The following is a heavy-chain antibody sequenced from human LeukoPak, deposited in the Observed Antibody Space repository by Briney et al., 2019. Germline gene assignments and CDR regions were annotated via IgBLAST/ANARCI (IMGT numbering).Heavy chain of an antibody. CDR3: AREDHSMTTVMWVHSYHYYMDV. D-gene: IGHD4-11*01. J-gene: IGHJ6*03. Sequence: GGSLRLSCAASGFTFRSYSMNWVRQAPGRGLEWVSYISSSSTSIYYADSVKGRFTISRDNAKNSLFLQMDSLRAEDTAVYYCAREDHSMTTVMWVHSYHYYMDVWGRGTTVTVSS. V-gene: IGHV3-48*01. CDR2: ISSSSTSI. CDR1: GFTFRSYS.